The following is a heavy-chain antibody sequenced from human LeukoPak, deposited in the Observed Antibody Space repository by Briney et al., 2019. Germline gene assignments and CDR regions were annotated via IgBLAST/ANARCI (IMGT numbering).Heavy chain of an antibody. J-gene: IGHJ4*02. V-gene: IGHV3-43*01. CDR3: AKGRRDNSSDGTFDA. D-gene: IGHD6-13*01. CDR1: GFTFDDYI. Sequence: PGGFLRLSCTASGFTFDDYIMRWVRHTPGKGLGWVSLISGNGENTYYADSVKGRITISRDTSKNSLYLQRNSLRTEDTAFYSCAKGRRDNSSDGTFDAWGQGTPVTVSS. CDR2: ISGNGENT.